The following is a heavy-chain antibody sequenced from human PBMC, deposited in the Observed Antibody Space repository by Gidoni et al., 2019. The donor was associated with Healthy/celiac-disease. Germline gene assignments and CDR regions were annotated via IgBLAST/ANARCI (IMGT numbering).Heavy chain of an antibody. V-gene: IGHV1-18*04. CDR2: ISAYNGNT. CDR1: GYTFTSYG. Sequence: QVQLVQSGAEVKKPGASVKVSCRASGYTFTSYGISWVRQAPGHGLEWMGWISAYNGNTNYAQKLQGRVTMTTDTSTSTAYMELRSLRSDDTAVYYCARDDIVLMVYAEGMDVWGQGTTVTVSS. CDR3: ARDDIVLMVYAEGMDV. J-gene: IGHJ6*02. D-gene: IGHD2-8*01.